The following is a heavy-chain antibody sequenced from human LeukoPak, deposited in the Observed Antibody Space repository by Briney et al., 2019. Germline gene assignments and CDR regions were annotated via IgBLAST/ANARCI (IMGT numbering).Heavy chain of an antibody. D-gene: IGHD6-6*01. V-gene: IGHV3-30*02. CDR2: IRFDGSMK. CDR1: DFTFSSYS. Sequence: GGSLRLSCAASDFTFSSYSMNWVRQAPGKGLEWVAFIRFDGSMKYYGDSVRGRFTIARDNSKNTLYLQLNRLRTEDTAIYYCARSSVNGCLDYWGQGTLVTVPS. J-gene: IGHJ4*02. CDR3: ARSSVNGCLDY.